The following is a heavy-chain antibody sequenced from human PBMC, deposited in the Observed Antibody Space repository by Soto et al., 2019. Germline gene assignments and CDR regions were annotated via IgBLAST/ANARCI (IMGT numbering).Heavy chain of an antibody. D-gene: IGHD2-2*01. J-gene: IGHJ4*02. CDR1: GGTFSSYA. V-gene: IGHV1-69*13. CDR3: ALRAAFAGY. CDR2: IIPISGTA. Sequence: GASVKVSCKASGGTFSSYAISWVRQAPGQGLEWMGGIIPISGTASYAQKFQGRVTMTADDSTSTAYMELSSLRSEDTAVYYCALRAAFAGYWGQGTLVTVSS.